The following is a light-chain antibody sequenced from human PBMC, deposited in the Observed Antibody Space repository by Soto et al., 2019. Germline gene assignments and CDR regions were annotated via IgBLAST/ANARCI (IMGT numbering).Light chain of an antibody. V-gene: IGKV3-11*01. J-gene: IGKJ5*01. CDR1: QSVNNY. Sequence: EIVMTQSPVTLSVSPGERATLSCRASQSVNNYLAWYQHKPGQAPRLLIYDASNRATGIPARFSGSGSGTDFTLTISSLEPEDFAVYYCQQRSNWPPITFGQGTRLEIK. CDR3: QQRSNWPPIT. CDR2: DAS.